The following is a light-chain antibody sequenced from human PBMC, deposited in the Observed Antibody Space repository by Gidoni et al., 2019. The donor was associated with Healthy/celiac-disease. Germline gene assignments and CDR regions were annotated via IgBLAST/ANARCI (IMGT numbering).Light chain of an antibody. J-gene: IGKJ3*01. V-gene: IGKV1-39*01. CDR2: AAS. Sequence: DIQLTQSPSSLCASVGDRVTITCRASQSISSYLNWYQQKPGKAPKLLIYAASSLQSGVPSRVSGSGSGTDFTLTISSLQPEDFAIYYCQQSYSTLPEGTFGPGTKVDIK. CDR3: QQSYSTLPEGT. CDR1: QSISSY.